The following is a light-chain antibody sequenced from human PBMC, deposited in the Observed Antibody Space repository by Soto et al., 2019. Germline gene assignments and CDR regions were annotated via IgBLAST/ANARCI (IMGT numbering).Light chain of an antibody. J-gene: IGKJ1*01. CDR2: GAS. Sequence: DLQTTQSPSSLSASVGDRVTITCRASQGIRIDLGWFQQRPGKAPKRLIYGASSLQSGVPSRFSGSGSGTEFTLTISNLQPEDFATYYCLQHNLFPRTFGQGTKVEI. CDR3: LQHNLFPRT. CDR1: QGIRID. V-gene: IGKV1-17*02.